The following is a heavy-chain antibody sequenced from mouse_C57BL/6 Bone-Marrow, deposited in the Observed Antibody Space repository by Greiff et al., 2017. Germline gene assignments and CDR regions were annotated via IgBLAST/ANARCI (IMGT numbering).Heavy chain of an antibody. Sequence: QVHLVESGPGLVQPSQSLSITCTVSGFSLTSYGVHWVRQSPGKGLEWLGVIWSGGSTDYNAAFISRLSISKDNSKSQVFFKMNSLQADDTAIYYCASSIFAYWGQGTLVTVSA. CDR1: GFSLTSYG. J-gene: IGHJ3*01. CDR3: ASSIFAY. CDR2: IWSGGST. V-gene: IGHV2-2*01.